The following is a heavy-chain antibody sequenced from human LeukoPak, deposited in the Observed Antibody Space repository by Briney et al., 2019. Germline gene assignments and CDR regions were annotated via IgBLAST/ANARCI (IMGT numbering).Heavy chain of an antibody. D-gene: IGHD2-21*02. CDR2: IFSDGTTT. V-gene: IGHV3-74*01. CDR3: ARELPREVTLDY. J-gene: IGHJ4*01. CDR1: EFDFFSYG. Sequence: GGSLRLSCVASEFDFFSYGMQWVRQATGEALVGVSRIFSDGTTTSYADSVKGRFTISRDNAKNTLYLQMNSLRAEDTAVYYCARELPREVTLDYWGQGTLVTVSP.